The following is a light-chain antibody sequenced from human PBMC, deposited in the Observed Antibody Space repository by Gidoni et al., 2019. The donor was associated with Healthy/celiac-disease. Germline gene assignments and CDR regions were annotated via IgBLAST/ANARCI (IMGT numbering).Light chain of an antibody. J-gene: IGKJ2*01. CDR3: QQRSNWPPYT. V-gene: IGKV3-11*01. CDR1: PSVSSY. Sequence: EIVLTQSPATLSLSPGERATLSCRASPSVSSYLAWYQQKPGQAPRLLIYDASNRATGIPARFSGSGSGTDFTRTISSLEPEDFAVYYCQQRSNWPPYTFGQGTKLEIK. CDR2: DAS.